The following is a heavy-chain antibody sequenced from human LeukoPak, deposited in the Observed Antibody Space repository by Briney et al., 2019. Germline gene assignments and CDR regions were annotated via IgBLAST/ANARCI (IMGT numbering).Heavy chain of an antibody. CDR2: IYSGGST. CDR1: GFTVSSNY. Sequence: GGSLRLSCAASGFTVSSNYMSWVRQAPGKGLEWVSVIYSGGSTYYADSVKGRFTISRDNSKNTLYLQMNSLRAEDTAVYYCAKARAGDITAAFNYWGQGTLVTVSS. D-gene: IGHD6-13*01. V-gene: IGHV3-53*01. CDR3: AKARAGDITAAFNY. J-gene: IGHJ4*02.